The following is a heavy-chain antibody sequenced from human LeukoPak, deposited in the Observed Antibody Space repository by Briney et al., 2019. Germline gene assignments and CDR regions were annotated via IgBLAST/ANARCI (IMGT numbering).Heavy chain of an antibody. CDR3: AKAARYDSSGYYSY. CDR1: GFTFSSYA. CDR2: ISGSGGST. J-gene: IGHJ4*02. D-gene: IGHD3-22*01. Sequence: GGSLRLSCAASGFTFSSYAMSWVRQAPGKGLEWVSAISGSGGSTYYADSVKGRFTISRDNSKNTLYLQMNSLRAEDTALYYCAKAARYDSSGYYSYWGQGTLVTVSS. V-gene: IGHV3-23*01.